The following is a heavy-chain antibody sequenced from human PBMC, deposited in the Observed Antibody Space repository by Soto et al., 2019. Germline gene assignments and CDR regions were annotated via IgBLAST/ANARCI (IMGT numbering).Heavy chain of an antibody. Sequence: QITLKESGPTVVKPTQTLTLTCTFSGFSLSTSGVGVGWIRQPPGKALEWLVLLYWDDDKRYSPSLKTRLTINKDTPRNQVVRTMTNMDPVDTATYYCAFRQEYRGSWVSGWFDPWGQGTLVTVSS. J-gene: IGHJ5*02. CDR3: AFRQEYRGSWVSGWFDP. V-gene: IGHV2-5*02. CDR2: LYWDDDK. D-gene: IGHD6-13*01. CDR1: GFSLSTSGVG.